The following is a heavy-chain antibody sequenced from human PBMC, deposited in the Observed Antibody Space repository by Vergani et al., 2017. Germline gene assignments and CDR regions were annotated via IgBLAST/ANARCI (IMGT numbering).Heavy chain of an antibody. J-gene: IGHJ3*02. CDR1: GYSFTSYW. CDR3: ARATMVRGVMTLRDAFDI. V-gene: IGHV5-10-1*03. CDR2: IDPSDSYT. Sequence: EVQLVQSGAEVKKPGESLRISCKGSGYSFTSYWISWVRQMPGKGPEGMGRIDPSDSYTNYSPSFQGHVTISADKYISTAYLHWSSLKASDTAMYYCARATMVRGVMTLRDAFDIWGQGTMVTVSS. D-gene: IGHD3-10*01.